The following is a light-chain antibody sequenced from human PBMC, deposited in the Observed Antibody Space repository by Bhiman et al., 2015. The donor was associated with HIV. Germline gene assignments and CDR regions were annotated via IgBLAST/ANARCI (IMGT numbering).Light chain of an antibody. CDR1: SSNIGAGYD. J-gene: IGLJ1*01. CDR2: GHD. CDR3: QSYDSSLSGSGV. V-gene: IGLV1-40*01. Sequence: QSVLTQPPSVSGAPGQRVTISCTGSSSNIGAGYDVHWYQQLPGTAPKLLIFGHDNRPSGVPDRFSGSKSDTSASLAITGLQPEDEADYYCQSYDSSLSGSGVFGTGTKVTVL.